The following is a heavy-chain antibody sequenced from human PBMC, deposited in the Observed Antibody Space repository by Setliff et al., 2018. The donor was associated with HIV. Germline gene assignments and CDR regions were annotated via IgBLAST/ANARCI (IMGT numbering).Heavy chain of an antibody. V-gene: IGHV1-18*01. J-gene: IGHJ3*02. Sequence: GASVKVSCKASGYTLTSYGISWVRQAPGQGLEWMGWISAYNGNTNYAQKVQGRVTMTTDTSTSTAYMELRSLRSDDTAVYYCARDRGVYCRSTSCYSPVDAFDIWGQGTMVTVSS. CDR1: GYTLTSYG. D-gene: IGHD2-2*01. CDR2: ISAYNGNT. CDR3: ARDRGVYCRSTSCYSPVDAFDI.